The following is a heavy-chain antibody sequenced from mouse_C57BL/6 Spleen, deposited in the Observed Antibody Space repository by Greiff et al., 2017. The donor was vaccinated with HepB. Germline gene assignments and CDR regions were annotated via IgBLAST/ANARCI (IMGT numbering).Heavy chain of an antibody. Sequence: DVMLVESGGGLVKPGGSLKLSCAASGFTFSSYAMSWVRQTPEKRLEWVATISDGGSYTYYPDNVKGRFTISRDNAKNNLYLQMSHLKSEDTAMYYCARDPYYYGTFDYWGQGTTLTVSS. D-gene: IGHD1-1*01. CDR1: GFTFSSYA. CDR3: ARDPYYYGTFDY. CDR2: ISDGGSYT. J-gene: IGHJ2*01. V-gene: IGHV5-4*01.